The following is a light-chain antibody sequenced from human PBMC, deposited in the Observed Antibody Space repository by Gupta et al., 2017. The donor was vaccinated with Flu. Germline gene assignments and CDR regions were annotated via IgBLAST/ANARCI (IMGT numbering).Light chain of an antibody. CDR1: QTIHKY. CDR2: ASS. J-gene: IGKJ4*01. Sequence: DIQMTQSPSSLSASVGDRVTITFRASQTIHKYINWYQQKPGKAPKLLIFASSSLMRGVPSRFKGSGSGTDFTLTINNLQPEDFATYYCQQYDSSPGLTFGGGTKLAIK. CDR3: QQYDSSPGLT. V-gene: IGKV1-39*01.